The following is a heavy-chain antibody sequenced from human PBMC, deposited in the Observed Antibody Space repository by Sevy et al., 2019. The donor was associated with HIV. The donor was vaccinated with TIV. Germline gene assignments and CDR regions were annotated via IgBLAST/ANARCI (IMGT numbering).Heavy chain of an antibody. J-gene: IGHJ4*02. CDR1: GFTFSSYA. D-gene: IGHD6-13*01. V-gene: IGHV3-23*01. Sequence: GGSPRLSCAASGFTFSSYAMSWVRQAPGKGLEWVSAISGSGGSTYYADSVKGRFTISRDNSKNTLYLQMNSLRAEDTAVYYCAKDGSPYSSSWYAAPHYFDYWGQGTLVTVSS. CDR2: ISGSGGST. CDR3: AKDGSPYSSSWYAAPHYFDY.